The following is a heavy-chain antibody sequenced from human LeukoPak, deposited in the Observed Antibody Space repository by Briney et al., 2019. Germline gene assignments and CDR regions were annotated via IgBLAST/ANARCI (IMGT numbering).Heavy chain of an antibody. CDR1: GYSISSGYY. CDR3: ARSRRVVPDY. Sequence: PSETLSLTCTVSGYSISSGYYWGWIRQPPGKGLEWIGSIYHSGSTYYNPSLKSRVTISVDTSKNQFSLKLSSVTAADTAVYYCARSRRVVPDYWGQGTLVTVSS. CDR2: IYHSGST. V-gene: IGHV4-38-2*02. J-gene: IGHJ4*02. D-gene: IGHD2-15*01.